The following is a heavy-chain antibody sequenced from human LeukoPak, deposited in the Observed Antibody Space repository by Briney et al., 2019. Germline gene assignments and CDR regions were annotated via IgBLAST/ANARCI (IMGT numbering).Heavy chain of an antibody. J-gene: IGHJ5*02. CDR3: ARDYGVVYAIHWFDP. V-gene: IGHV1-8*01. Sequence: ASVKVSCKASGYTFTSYDINWVRQATGQGLEWMGWMNPNSGNTGYAQKFQGRVTMTRNTSISTAYMELSSLRSEDTAVHYCARDYGVVYAIHWFDPWGQGTLVTVSS. CDR1: GYTFTSYD. D-gene: IGHD2-8*02. CDR2: MNPNSGNT.